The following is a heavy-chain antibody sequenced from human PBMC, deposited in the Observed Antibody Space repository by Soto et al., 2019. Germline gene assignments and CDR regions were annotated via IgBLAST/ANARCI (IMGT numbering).Heavy chain of an antibody. V-gene: IGHV3-23*01. D-gene: IGHD3-22*01. CDR2: ISGSGGTT. J-gene: IGHJ4*02. Sequence: EVHLLESGGGLVQPGGSLRLSCAASGFTFSSYAMNWVRQAPGKGLEWVSAISGSGGTTYYADSVKGRFAISRDNSKNTRYLQMNSLRAEDTAVYYCAKDLGAYDSSAYDLDSWGQGTLVTVSS. CDR1: GFTFSSYA. CDR3: AKDLGAYDSSAYDLDS.